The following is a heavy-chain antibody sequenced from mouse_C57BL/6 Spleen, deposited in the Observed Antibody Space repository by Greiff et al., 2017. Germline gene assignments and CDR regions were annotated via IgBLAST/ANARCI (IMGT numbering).Heavy chain of an antibody. J-gene: IGHJ2*01. CDR2: INPNNGGT. Sequence: VQLQQSGPELVKPGASVKISCKASGYTFTDYYMNWVKQSHGKSLEWIGDINPNNGGTSYNQKFKGKATLTVDKSSSTAYLELRSLTSEHSAVYYCASCLLFTTVVAPHFDYWGQGTTLTVSS. CDR1: GYTFTDYY. D-gene: IGHD1-1*01. V-gene: IGHV1-26*01. CDR3: ASCLLFTTVVAPHFDY.